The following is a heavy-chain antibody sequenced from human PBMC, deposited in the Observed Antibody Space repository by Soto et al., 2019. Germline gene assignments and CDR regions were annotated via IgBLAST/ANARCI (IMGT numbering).Heavy chain of an antibody. Sequence: QVQLVESGGGVVQPGRSLRLSCAASGFTFSSYGMHWVRQAPGKGLEWVEVISYDGSNKYYADSVKGRFTISRDNSKNTLYLQMNSLRAEDTAVYYCAKDLRYSTYYYYGMDVWGPGTTVTVSS. CDR3: AKDLRYSTYYYYGMDV. V-gene: IGHV3-30*18. D-gene: IGHD2-15*01. CDR2: ISYDGSNK. J-gene: IGHJ6*02. CDR1: GFTFSSYG.